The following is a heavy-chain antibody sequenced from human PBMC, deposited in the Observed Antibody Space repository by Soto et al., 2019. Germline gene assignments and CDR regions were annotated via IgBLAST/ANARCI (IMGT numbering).Heavy chain of an antibody. CDR1: GYSFTSYW. V-gene: IGHV5-51*01. CDR2: IYPGDSDT. J-gene: IGHJ3*02. Sequence: GDPLKLSCKGSGYSFTSYWIGWVRQMPGKGLEWMGIIYPGDSDTRYSPSFQGQVTISADKSISTAYLQWSSLRASDTAMYYCASLLLAYCGGDCSAFDIWGQGTMVTVSS. D-gene: IGHD2-21*02. CDR3: ASLLLAYCGGDCSAFDI.